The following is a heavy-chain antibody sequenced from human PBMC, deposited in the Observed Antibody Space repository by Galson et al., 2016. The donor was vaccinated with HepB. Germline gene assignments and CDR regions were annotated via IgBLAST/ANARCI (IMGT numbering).Heavy chain of an antibody. CDR2: LRGDGTHP. J-gene: IGHJ4*02. CDR1: GFNFANHG. V-gene: IGHV3-23*01. Sequence: SLRLSCAASGFNFANHGMNWVRQAPGKGLEWVSSLRGDGTHPEYADSVKGRFTISRDNFKRTVFLQMNTLRVDDTGVYYCTKDRLPWTYYGASFDVWGPGTPVSVSS. CDR3: TKDRLPWTYYGASFDV. D-gene: IGHD3-3*01.